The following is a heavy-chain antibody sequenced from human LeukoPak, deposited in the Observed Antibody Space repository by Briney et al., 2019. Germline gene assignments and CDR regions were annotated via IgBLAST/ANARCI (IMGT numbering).Heavy chain of an antibody. D-gene: IGHD3-10*01. J-gene: IGHJ4*02. CDR3: ARVYSANGYGSGYYDY. CDR1: GFTFDAYA. Sequence: PGGSLRLSCAASGFTFDAYAMHWVRQAPGKGLEWVSATTSTSNHINYADSVKGRFTISRDSANNSLYLQMNSLRAEDTAVYYCARVYSANGYGSGYYDYWGQGTLVTVSS. V-gene: IGHV3-21*01. CDR2: TTSTSNHI.